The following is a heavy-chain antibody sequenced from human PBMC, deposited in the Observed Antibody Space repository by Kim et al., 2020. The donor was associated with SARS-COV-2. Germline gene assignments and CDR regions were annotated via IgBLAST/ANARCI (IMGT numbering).Heavy chain of an antibody. V-gene: IGHV4-59*07. Sequence: SDTLSLTCTVSGDSISNDYWSWIRQPPGKGLEWIGYIYYTGSATYNPSLKSRVIISVDTSKNQFSLRLSSMTAADTAMYYCARGGPSSKPFHYWGQGNLVTVSA. J-gene: IGHJ4*02. CDR3: ARGGPSSKPFHY. CDR1: GDSISNDY. CDR2: IYYTGSA. D-gene: IGHD6-13*01.